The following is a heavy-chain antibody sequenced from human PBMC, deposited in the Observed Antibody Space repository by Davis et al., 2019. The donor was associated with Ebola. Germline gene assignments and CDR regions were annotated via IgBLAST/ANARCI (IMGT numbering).Heavy chain of an antibody. Sequence: GESLKISCAASGFTFSSYSMNWVRQAPGKGLEWVSYISSSSSTIYYADSLRGRFTVSRDNAKNSLYLQMDSLRDEDTAVYYCATGGRAVAGVIDAFDIWGQGTMVTVSS. CDR3: ATGGRAVAGVIDAFDI. V-gene: IGHV3-48*02. D-gene: IGHD6-19*01. J-gene: IGHJ3*02. CDR2: ISSSSSTI. CDR1: GFTFSSYS.